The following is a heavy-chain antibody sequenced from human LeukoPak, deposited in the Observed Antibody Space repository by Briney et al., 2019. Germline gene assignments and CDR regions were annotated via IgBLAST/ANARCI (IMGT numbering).Heavy chain of an antibody. D-gene: IGHD3-10*01. J-gene: IGHJ5*02. V-gene: IGHV3-7*01. Sequence: GGSLRLSCVASGFTFSSRDWMTWVRQAPGKGLEWVANIKQDGSEKNYVDSVKGRFTISRDNSKNTLYLQMNSLRAEDTAMYYCAKDYSKTSYYGSGTYYRPNWFDPWGQGTLVTVSS. CDR2: IKQDGSEK. CDR1: GFTFSSRDW. CDR3: AKDYSKTSYYGSGTYYRPNWFDP.